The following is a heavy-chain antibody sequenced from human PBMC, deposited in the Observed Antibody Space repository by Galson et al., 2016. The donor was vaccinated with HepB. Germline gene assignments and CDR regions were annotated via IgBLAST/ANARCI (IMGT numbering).Heavy chain of an antibody. J-gene: IGHJ6*02. CDR2: INHSGGT. Sequence: SETLSLTCAVYGGSLSGFCWGWIRQSPGKGLEWIGEINHSGGTKYNPSLKNRVTISLDRSKNQFSLNLSSVTAADTAVYYCARGLRNDYWSGYYYGMDVWGHGTTVTVSS. CDR1: GGSLSGFC. V-gene: IGHV4-34*01. D-gene: IGHD3-3*01. CDR3: ARGLRNDYWSGYYYGMDV.